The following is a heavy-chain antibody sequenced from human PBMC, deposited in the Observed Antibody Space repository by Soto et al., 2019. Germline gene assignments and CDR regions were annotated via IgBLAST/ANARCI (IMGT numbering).Heavy chain of an antibody. CDR1: GGSISSYY. J-gene: IGHJ6*03. V-gene: IGHV4-59*08. D-gene: IGHD6-6*01. CDR3: ARHEPYSSSYAHYYYYMDV. Sequence: SETLSLTCTVSGGSISSYYWSWIRQPPGKGLEWIGYIYYSGSTNYNPSLKSRVTISVDTSKNQFSLKLSSVTAADTAVYYCARHEPYSSSYAHYYYYMDVWGKGTTVTVSS. CDR2: IYYSGST.